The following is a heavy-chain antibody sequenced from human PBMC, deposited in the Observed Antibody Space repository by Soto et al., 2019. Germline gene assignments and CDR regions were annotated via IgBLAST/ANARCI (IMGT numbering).Heavy chain of an antibody. V-gene: IGHV3-30*18. Sequence: LRLSCAASGFTFSSYGMHWVRQAPGKGLEWVAVISYDGSNKYYADSVKGRFTISRDNSKNTLYLQMNSLRAEDTAVYYCAKDLVWSSDDWGQGTLVTAYS. CDR2: ISYDGSNK. CDR1: GFTFSSYG. J-gene: IGHJ4*02. CDR3: AKDLVWSSDD. D-gene: IGHD2-21*01.